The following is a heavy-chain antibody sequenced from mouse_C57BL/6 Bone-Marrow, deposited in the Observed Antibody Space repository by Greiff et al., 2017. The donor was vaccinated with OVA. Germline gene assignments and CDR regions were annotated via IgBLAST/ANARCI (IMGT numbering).Heavy chain of an antibody. V-gene: IGHV1-63*01. J-gene: IGHJ4*01. CDR3: ARKDLGYAMDY. Sequence: VKLQESGAELVRPGTSVKMSCKASGYTFTNYWIGWAKQRPGHGLEWIGDIYPGGGYTNYNEKFKGKATLTADKSSSTAYMQFSSLTSEDSAIYYCARKDLGYAMDYWGQGTSVTVSS. CDR2: IYPGGGYT. CDR1: GYTFTNYW.